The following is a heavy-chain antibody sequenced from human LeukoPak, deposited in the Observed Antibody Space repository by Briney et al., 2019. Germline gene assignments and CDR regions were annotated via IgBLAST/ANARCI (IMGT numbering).Heavy chain of an antibody. V-gene: IGHV4-59*01. CDR3: ARYGSGSEPRLKTFDY. Sequence: PSETLSLTCTVSGGSISSYYWSWIRQPPGKGLEWIGYIYYSGSTNYNPSLKSRVTISVDTSKNQFSLKLSSVTAADTAVYYCARYGSGSEPRLKTFDYWGQGTLVTVSS. CDR2: IYYSGST. D-gene: IGHD3-10*01. CDR1: GGSISSYY. J-gene: IGHJ4*02.